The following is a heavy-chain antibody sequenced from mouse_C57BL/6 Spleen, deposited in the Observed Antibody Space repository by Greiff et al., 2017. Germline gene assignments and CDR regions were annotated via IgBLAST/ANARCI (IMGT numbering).Heavy chain of an antibody. CDR3: AKWLIKSLFAD. CDR1: GFNIKDDY. CDR2: IDPENGDT. V-gene: IGHV14-4*01. Sequence: EVQLQQSGAELVRPGASVKLSCTASGFNIKDDYMHWVKQRPEQGLAWIGWIDPENGDTEYAPKFQGKATITADTSSNTAYLQLSSLTSEDTAVYYCAKWLIKSLFADWGQGTLVTVSA. D-gene: IGHD1-3*01. J-gene: IGHJ3*01.